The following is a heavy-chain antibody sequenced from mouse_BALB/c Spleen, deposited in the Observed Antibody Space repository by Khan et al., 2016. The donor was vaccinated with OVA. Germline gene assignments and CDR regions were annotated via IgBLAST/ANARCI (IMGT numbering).Heavy chain of an antibody. V-gene: IGHV3-2*02. CDR1: GYSITSGYG. CDR2: ISYSGSP. J-gene: IGHJ2*01. CDR3: AKTARIKY. D-gene: IGHD1-2*01. Sequence: EVQLQESGPGLVKPSQSLSLTCTVTGYSITSGYGWNWIRQFPGNKLEWMGYISYSGSPNYNPSLKRRISITRDTAKNQSFLQLNSVTTEDTATYDCAKTARIKYWGQGTTLTVSS.